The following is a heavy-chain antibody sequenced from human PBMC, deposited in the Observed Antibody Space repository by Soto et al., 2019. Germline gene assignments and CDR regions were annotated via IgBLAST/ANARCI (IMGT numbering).Heavy chain of an antibody. D-gene: IGHD6-13*01. J-gene: IGHJ4*02. Sequence: GESLKISCKGSGYSFTSYWIGWVRQMPGKGLEWMGIIYPGDSDTRYSPSFQGQVTISADKSISTAYLQWSSLKASDTAMYYCARHRDMGIAEAGLGYWGQGTLVNVSS. CDR3: ARHRDMGIAEAGLGY. CDR2: IYPGDSDT. CDR1: GYSFTSYW. V-gene: IGHV5-51*01.